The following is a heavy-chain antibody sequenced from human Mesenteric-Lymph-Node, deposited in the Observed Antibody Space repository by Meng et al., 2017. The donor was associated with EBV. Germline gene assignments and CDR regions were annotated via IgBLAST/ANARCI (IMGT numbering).Heavy chain of an antibody. J-gene: IGHJ4*02. D-gene: IGHD5-24*01. CDR1: CGLISSGHSY. CDR3: ATNDNYRNDY. V-gene: IGHV4-31*03. CDR2: IYYTGHT. Sequence: VLLPWSGPRRVTSPPPLSLSCTLSCGLISSGHSYCSGIRQPPGKGLAWIRYIYYTGHTYSNPPLRSRVTLSIDTSKNQFSSSLHSVTAADTAVYYCATNDNYRNDYWGQGTLVTVSS.